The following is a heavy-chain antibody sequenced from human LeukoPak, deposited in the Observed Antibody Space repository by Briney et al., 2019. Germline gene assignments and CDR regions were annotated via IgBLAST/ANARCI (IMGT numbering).Heavy chain of an antibody. CDR1: GFTVSSNY. J-gene: IGHJ4*02. CDR3: AKWRRGGWSLDY. V-gene: IGHV3-53*01. Sequence: PGGSLRLSCAASGFTVSSNYMTWVRQAPGKGLEWVSVIYSGGGTYYADSVKGRFTISRDNFKNTLYPQMNSLRAEDTAVYYCAKWRRGGWSLDYWGQGTLVTVSS. D-gene: IGHD6-19*01. CDR2: IYSGGGT.